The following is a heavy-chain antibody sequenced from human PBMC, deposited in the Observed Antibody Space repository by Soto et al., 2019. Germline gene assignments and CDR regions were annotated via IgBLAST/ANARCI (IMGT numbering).Heavy chain of an antibody. CDR1: GCTLSSYA. V-gene: IGHV3-30-3*01. D-gene: IGHD3-10*01. J-gene: IGHJ4*02. CDR2: ISYDGSNK. CDR3: ARDFVVRGAQEGLDY. Sequence: QVQLVESGGGVVQPGRSLRLSCAASGCTLSSYAMHWVRQAPGKGLEWVAVISYDGSNKYYADSVKGRFTISRDNSKNTLYLQMNSLRAEDTAVYYCARDFVVRGAQEGLDYWGQGTLVTVSS.